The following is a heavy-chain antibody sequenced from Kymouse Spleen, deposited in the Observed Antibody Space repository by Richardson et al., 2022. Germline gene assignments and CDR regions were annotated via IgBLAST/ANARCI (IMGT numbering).Heavy chain of an antibody. CDR1: GFTFSSYD. CDR3: ARDLPYSSSSNYGMDV. D-gene: IGHD6-6*01. J-gene: IGHJ6*02. V-gene: IGHV3-13*01. CDR2: IGTAGDT. Sequence: EVQLVESGGGLVQPGGSLRLSCAASGFTFSSYDMHWVRQATGKGLEWVSAIGTAGDTYYPGSVKGRFTISRENAKNSLYLQMNSLRAGDTAVYYCARDLPYSSSSNYGMDVWGQGTTVTVSS.